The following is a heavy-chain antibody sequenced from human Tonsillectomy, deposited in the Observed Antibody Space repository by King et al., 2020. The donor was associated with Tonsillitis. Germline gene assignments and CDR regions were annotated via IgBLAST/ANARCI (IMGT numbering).Heavy chain of an antibody. D-gene: IGHD3-22*01. CDR1: GFTFSSYA. Sequence: VQLVESGGGVVQPGRSLRLSCAASGFTFSSYAMHGVRQAPAKGLEWVAFISYDGSNQYYADSVKGRFTISRDNSKNTLYLQMNSLRAEDTAVYYCARDYYDSRGGGAFDIWGQGTMVTVSS. J-gene: IGHJ3*02. CDR3: ARDYYDSRGGGAFDI. CDR2: ISYDGSNQ. V-gene: IGHV3-30-3*01.